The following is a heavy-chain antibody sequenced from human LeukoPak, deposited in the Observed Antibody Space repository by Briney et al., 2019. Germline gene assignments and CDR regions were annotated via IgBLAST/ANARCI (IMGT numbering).Heavy chain of an antibody. J-gene: IGHJ4*02. Sequence: PSETLSLTCAVYGGSFSGYYWSWIRQPPGKGLEWIGEINHSGSTNYNPSLKSRVTISVDTSKNQFSLKLSSVIAADTAVYYCARGGVAGTLKTEFDYWGQGTLVTVSS. CDR1: GGSFSGYY. D-gene: IGHD6-19*01. V-gene: IGHV4-34*01. CDR2: INHSGST. CDR3: ARGGVAGTLKTEFDY.